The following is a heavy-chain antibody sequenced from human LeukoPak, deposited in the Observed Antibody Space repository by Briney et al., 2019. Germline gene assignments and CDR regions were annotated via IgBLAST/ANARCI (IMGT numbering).Heavy chain of an antibody. CDR2: IYYSGST. CDR1: GGSISSYY. Sequence: SETLSLTCTVSGGSISSYYWSWIRQPPGKGLEWIGYIYYSGSTNYNPSLKSRVTISVDRSKNQFSLKLSSVTAADTAVYYCARDHYYDSSGYFYFDYWGQGTLVTVSS. V-gene: IGHV4-59*01. CDR3: ARDHYYDSSGYFYFDY. D-gene: IGHD3-22*01. J-gene: IGHJ4*02.